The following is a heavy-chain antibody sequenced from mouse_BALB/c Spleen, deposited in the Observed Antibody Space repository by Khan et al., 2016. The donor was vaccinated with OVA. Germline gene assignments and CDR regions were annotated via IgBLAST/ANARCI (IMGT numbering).Heavy chain of an antibody. CDR1: GYTFTDYI. CDR3: ARDYGRSFWFAY. CDR2: ITPYNDGT. D-gene: IGHD1-1*01. J-gene: IGHJ3*01. Sequence: VQLQQSGPELVKPGASVKMSCKASGYTFTDYIIHWVKQKPGQGLEWIGYITPYNDGTKYNEKFKGKATLTSDKSSSTVYMELSGLTSEDSAVYYCARDYGRSFWFAYWGQGTLVTVSA. V-gene: IGHV1S136*01.